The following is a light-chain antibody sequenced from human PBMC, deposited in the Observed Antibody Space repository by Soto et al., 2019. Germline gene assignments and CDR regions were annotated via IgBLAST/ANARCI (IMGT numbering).Light chain of an antibody. CDR1: RSDVGGYNS. V-gene: IGLV2-14*03. J-gene: IGLJ1*01. Sequence: VRKQPASGNGFHLRGSSITNKKNRSDVGGYNSVSRDQHHPGKAPKLILYDVGDRPSGVSYRFSGSKSGNTASLTISGLQAVDEADYYCSSYTSSSTNVFGTGTKVTVL. CDR3: SSYTSSSTNV. CDR2: DVG.